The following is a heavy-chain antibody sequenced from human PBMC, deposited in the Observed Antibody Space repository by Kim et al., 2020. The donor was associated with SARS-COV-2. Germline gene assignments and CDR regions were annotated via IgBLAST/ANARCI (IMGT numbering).Heavy chain of an antibody. D-gene: IGHD7-27*01. CDR1: GGSFSGSY. CDR2: ISHSGSA. J-gene: IGHJ4*02. Sequence: SETLSLTCAVYGGSFSGSYWNWIRQPPGKGLEWIGEISHSGSANYNPSLKSRVTISLDTSKNQFSLKLSSVTAADTAVYYCARGGRNNPPGVWGQGTLIT. CDR3: ARGGRNNPPGV. V-gene: IGHV4-34*01.